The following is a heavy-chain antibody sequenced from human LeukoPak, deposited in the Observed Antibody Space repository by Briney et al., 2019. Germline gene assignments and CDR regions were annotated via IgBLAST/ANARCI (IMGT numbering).Heavy chain of an antibody. CDR1: GFTFSSYS. CDR2: ISSSSSYI. D-gene: IGHD3-9*01. V-gene: IGHV3-21*01. J-gene: IGHJ3*02. CDR3: ARMYYDILTGYYRQTAFDI. Sequence: PGGSLRLSCAASGFTFSSYSMNWVRQAPGKGLEWVSSISSSSSYIYYADSVKGRFTISRDNAKNSLYLQMNSLRAEDTAVYYCARMYYDILTGYYRQTAFDIWGQGTMVTVSS.